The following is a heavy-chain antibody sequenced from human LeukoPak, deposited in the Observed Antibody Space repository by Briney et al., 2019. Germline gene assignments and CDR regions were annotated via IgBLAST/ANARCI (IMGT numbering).Heavy chain of an antibody. Sequence: SQTLSLTCTVSGGSISSGGYYWSWIRQHPGKGLEWIGYIYYSGSTYYNPSLKSRVTISVDTSKNQFSLKLSSVTAADTAVYYRARESSFDYYGMDVWDQGTTVTVSS. J-gene: IGHJ6*02. D-gene: IGHD3-3*01. CDR2: IYYSGST. CDR3: ARESSFDYYGMDV. CDR1: GGSISSGGYY. V-gene: IGHV4-31*03.